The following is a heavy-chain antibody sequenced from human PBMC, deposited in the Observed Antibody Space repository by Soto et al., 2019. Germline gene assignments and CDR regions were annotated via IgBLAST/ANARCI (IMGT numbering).Heavy chain of an antibody. J-gene: IGHJ5*02. Sequence: EVQLLESGGGLVQPGGSLRLSCAASRFTFSTYAMSWVRQAPGKGLEWVSDISGSGANTYYADSVKGRFTISRDNSKNTLYLQMNSLRAEDSAVYYCAESAMVRGGGWFDPWGQGTLVTFSS. CDR3: AESAMVRGGGWFDP. D-gene: IGHD3-10*01. CDR2: ISGSGANT. V-gene: IGHV3-23*01. CDR1: RFTFSTYA.